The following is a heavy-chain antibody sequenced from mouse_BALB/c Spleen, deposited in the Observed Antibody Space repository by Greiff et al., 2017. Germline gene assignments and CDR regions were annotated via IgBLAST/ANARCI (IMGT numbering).Heavy chain of an antibody. Sequence: VQLQQSGPELVKPGASVKMSCKASGYTFTSYVMHWVKQKPGQGLEWIGYINPYNDGTKYNEKFKGKATLTSDKSSSTAYMELSSLTSEDSAVYYCARDYRYDWSYWYFDVWGAGTTVTVSS. CDR2: INPYNDGT. CDR3: ARDYRYDWSYWYFDV. D-gene: IGHD2-14*01. V-gene: IGHV1-14*01. CDR1: GYTFTSYV. J-gene: IGHJ1*01.